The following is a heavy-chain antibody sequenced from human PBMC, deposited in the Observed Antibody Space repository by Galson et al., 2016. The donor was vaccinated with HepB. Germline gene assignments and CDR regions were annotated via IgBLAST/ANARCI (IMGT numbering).Heavy chain of an antibody. J-gene: IGHJ5*02. CDR1: GGSISSADYH. CDR3: ARGLNIIGP. V-gene: IGHV4-31*03. D-gene: IGHD2/OR15-2a*01. CDR2: IRNGGST. Sequence: TLSLTCTVSGGSISSADYHWSWLRQHPGKGLEWIGYIRNGGSTYYNPSVRSRVIISLDTSKNQFSLNLSSVTAADTAVYFCARGLNIIGPWGQGTLVTVSS.